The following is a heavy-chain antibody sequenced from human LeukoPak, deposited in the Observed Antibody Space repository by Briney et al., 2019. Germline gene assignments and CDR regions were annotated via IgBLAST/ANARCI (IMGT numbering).Heavy chain of an antibody. J-gene: IGHJ4*02. Sequence: SQTLSLTCAISGDSVSSNGASWNWIRQSPSRGLEWLGRTYYRSQQWHSDYAPSVKGRITLNPDTSKNQFSLQLNSVTPEDTAVYYCGRETDFGVVTNWGQGTLVTVSS. CDR3: GRETDFGVVTN. D-gene: IGHD3-3*01. V-gene: IGHV6-1*01. CDR2: TYYRSQQWHS. CDR1: GDSVSSNGAS.